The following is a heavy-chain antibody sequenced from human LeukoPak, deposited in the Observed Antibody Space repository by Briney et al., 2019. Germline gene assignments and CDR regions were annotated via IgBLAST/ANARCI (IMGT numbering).Heavy chain of an antibody. V-gene: IGHV1-2*02. Sequence: GASVTLSFTASGYTFTVNYMHWVRQAPGQGRKRMGWINPNSGGTNYTKKYQGRVTITRDTSISTAYIELSRLISDVTAVYYCAREVEGGQQLPRNKNWFDPWGQGTLVTVSS. D-gene: IGHD6-13*01. CDR3: AREVEGGQQLPRNKNWFDP. J-gene: IGHJ5*02. CDR1: GYTFTVNY. CDR2: INPNSGGT.